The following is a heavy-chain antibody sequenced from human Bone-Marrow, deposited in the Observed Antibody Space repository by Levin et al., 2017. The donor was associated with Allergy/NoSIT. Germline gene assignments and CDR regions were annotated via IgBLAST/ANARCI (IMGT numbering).Heavy chain of an antibody. CDR2: IYYSGSN. CDR1: DESIVTTSYY. CDR3: ARLPITLVRGVVVGCFDH. D-gene: IGHD3-10*01. V-gene: IGHV4-39*01. J-gene: IGHJ4*02. Sequence: SETLSLTCTVSDESIVTTSYYWGWIRQPPGKGLEWIASIYYSGSNYYNPSLKSRATISVDTSKNQFSLKLRSVTAADTAVYYCARLPITLVRGVVVGCFDHWGQGMLVTVSS.